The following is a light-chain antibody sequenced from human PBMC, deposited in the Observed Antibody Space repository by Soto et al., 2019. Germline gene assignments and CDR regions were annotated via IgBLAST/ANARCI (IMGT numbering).Light chain of an antibody. J-gene: IGLJ1*01. CDR2: EVN. CDR3: SSYGGPNNSNYV. V-gene: IGLV2-8*01. Sequence: QSALTRPPSASGSPGQSVTISCAGTSSDVGAYNYVSWYQQHPGKAPKLIISEVNKRPSGVPDRFSGSKSGNTASLTVSGLQPEDEADYYCSSYGGPNNSNYVFGTGTKLTVL. CDR1: SSDVGAYNY.